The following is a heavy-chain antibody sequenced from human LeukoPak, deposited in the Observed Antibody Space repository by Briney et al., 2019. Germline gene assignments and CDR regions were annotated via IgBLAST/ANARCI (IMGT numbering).Heavy chain of an antibody. CDR3: ASRFLGCFLSPSPRGYYYYGMEV. CDR1: GYTFTGYY. D-gene: IGHD3-3*01. J-gene: IGHJ6*02. CDR2: INPNSGGT. V-gene: IGHV1-2*02. Sequence: ASVKVSCTASGYTFTGYYMHWVRQAPGQGLEWMGWINPNSGGTNYAQKFQGRVTMTRDTSISTAYMELSRLRSDDTAVYYCASRFLGCFLSPSPRGYYYYGMEVWGQGTTVTVSS.